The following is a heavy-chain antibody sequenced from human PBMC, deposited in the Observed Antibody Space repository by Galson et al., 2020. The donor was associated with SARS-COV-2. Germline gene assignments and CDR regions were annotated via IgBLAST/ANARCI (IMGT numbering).Heavy chain of an antibody. Sequence: GGSLRLSCAASAFTFSSFWMHWVRRAPGQGLEWVSRMNEYGSITAYADSVKGRFTNSRDNAKNTLYLQMNSLRAEDTAIYYCARDLGGAASDWGQGTLVTVTS. CDR3: ARDLGGAASD. V-gene: IGHV3-74*01. D-gene: IGHD2-15*01. CDR2: MNEYGSIT. CDR1: AFTFSSFW. J-gene: IGHJ4*02.